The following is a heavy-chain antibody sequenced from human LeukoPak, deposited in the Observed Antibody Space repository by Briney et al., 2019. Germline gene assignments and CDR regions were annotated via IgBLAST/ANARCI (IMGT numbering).Heavy chain of an antibody. D-gene: IGHD3-10*01. CDR1: GGSISSYY. V-gene: IGHV4-59*01. J-gene: IGHJ4*02. CDR3: ARERTDYGSGSYYTDY. CDR2: IYYSGST. Sequence: SETLSLTCTVSGGSISSYYWSWVRQPPGKGLEWIGDIYYSGSTNYNPSLNTRVTISVDTSKNQFSLKLSSVTAADTAVYYCARERTDYGSGSYYTDYWGQGTLVTVSS.